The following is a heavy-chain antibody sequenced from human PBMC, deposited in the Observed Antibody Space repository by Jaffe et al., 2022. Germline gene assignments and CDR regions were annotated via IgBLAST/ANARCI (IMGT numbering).Heavy chain of an antibody. CDR1: GYSISSGYY. V-gene: IGHV4-38-2*01. CDR3: ARLGIAEVLKYYFDY. Sequence: QVQLQESGPGLVKPSETLSLTCAVSGYSISSGYYWGWIRQPPGKGLEWIGSIYHSGSTYYNPSLKSRVTISVDTSKNQFSLKLSSVTAADTAVYYCARLGIAEVLKYYFDYWGQGTLVTVSS. D-gene: IGHD6-13*01. CDR2: IYHSGST. J-gene: IGHJ4*02.